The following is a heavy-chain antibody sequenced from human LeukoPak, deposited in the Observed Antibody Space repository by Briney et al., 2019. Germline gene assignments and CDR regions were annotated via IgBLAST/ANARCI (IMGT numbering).Heavy chain of an antibody. CDR2: INPNSGGT. J-gene: IGHJ4*02. Sequence: ASVKVSCKASGYTFTGYYMHWVRQAPGQGLEWMGWINPNSGGTNYAQKFQGRVTMTRDTSISTAYMELSRLRSDDTAVFYCARSRYSGYDRALDYWGQGTLVTVSS. V-gene: IGHV1-2*02. CDR1: GYTFTGYY. D-gene: IGHD5-12*01. CDR3: ARSRYSGYDRALDY.